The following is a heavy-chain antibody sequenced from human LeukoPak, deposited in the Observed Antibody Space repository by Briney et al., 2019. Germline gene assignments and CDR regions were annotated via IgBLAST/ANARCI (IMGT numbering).Heavy chain of an antibody. CDR2: IYYSGST. J-gene: IGHJ4*02. D-gene: IGHD5-18*01. CDR3: AREPRGYSYGPLDY. Sequence: SQTLSLTCTVSGGSISSDDYYWSWIRQPPGKGLEWIGYIYYSGSTYYNPSLKSRVTISVDTSKNQFSLKLSSVTAADMAVYYCAREPRGYSYGPLDYWGQGTLVTVSS. CDR1: GGSISSDDYY. V-gene: IGHV4-30-4*01.